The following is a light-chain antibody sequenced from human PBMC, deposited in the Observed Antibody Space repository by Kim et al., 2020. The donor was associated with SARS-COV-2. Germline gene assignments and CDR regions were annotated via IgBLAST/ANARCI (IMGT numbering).Light chain of an antibody. CDR1: PSISTN. CDR3: QQSYSTPLA. Sequence: ASVGDRVTITCRASPSISTNLNEYQQKSGKAPKLLIYAASGLQGGVPSRFSGSGSGTGFTLYISGLQPEDSATYNCQQSYSTPLAFGGGTRVDIK. V-gene: IGKV1-39*01. J-gene: IGKJ4*01. CDR2: AAS.